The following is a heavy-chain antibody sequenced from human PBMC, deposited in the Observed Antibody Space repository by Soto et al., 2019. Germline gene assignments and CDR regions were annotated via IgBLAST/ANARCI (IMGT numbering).Heavy chain of an antibody. J-gene: IGHJ4*02. CDR1: GGTFSSYA. Sequence: QVQLVQSGAEVKKPGSSVKVSCKASGGTFSSYAISWVRQAPGQGLEWMGGIIPIFGTANYAQKFQGRVTITADESTSTDYMELSSLRSEDTAVYYCSRHLKGDILTGCDYWGQGTLVTVSS. V-gene: IGHV1-69*01. CDR3: SRHLKGDILTGCDY. CDR2: IIPIFGTA. D-gene: IGHD3-9*01.